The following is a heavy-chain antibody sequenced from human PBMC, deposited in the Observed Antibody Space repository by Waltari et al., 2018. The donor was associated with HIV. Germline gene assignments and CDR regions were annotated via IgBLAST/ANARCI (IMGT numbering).Heavy chain of an antibody. CDR1: GYTFTDYH. Sequence: QVQWVQSGAEVKKPGASVKVSCKASGYTFTDYHIHWLRQAPGQGLEWMGWINPNSGATNYAQKFQGRVTMTRDTSISTAYMELSRLTSDDATVYYCASRSGGWSGRAGEPGFEYWGQGTLVTVSS. CDR3: ASRSGGWSGRAGEPGFEY. V-gene: IGHV1-2*02. CDR2: INPNSGAT. D-gene: IGHD6-19*01. J-gene: IGHJ4*02.